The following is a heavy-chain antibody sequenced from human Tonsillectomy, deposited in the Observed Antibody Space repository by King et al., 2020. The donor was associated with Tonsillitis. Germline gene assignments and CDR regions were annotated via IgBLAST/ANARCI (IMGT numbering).Heavy chain of an antibody. J-gene: IGHJ2*01. D-gene: IGHD6-19*01. CDR1: GFSLNNARMG. CDR3: ARIRPSSNGWYWYFDL. V-gene: IGHV2-26*01. CDR2: IFSNDEK. Sequence: VTLKESGPVLVKPTETLTLTCTVSGFSLNNARMGVSWIRQPPGKALEWLAHIFSNDEKSYNTSLKSRLTISKDTAKSQVVLFVTNMDPVDTATYYCARIRPSSNGWYWYFDLWGRGTLVTVSS.